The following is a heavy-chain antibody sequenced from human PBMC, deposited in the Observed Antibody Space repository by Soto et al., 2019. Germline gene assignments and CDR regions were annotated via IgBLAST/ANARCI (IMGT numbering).Heavy chain of an antibody. Sequence: QVQLVQSGAEVKKPGSSVKVSCKASGGTFSSYAISWVRQAPGQGLEWMGGIIPIFGTANYAQKFQGRVTITADESTSTAYMELSSLRSEDTAVYYCARPVSRVVVNYYYYGMYVWGQGTTVTVSS. J-gene: IGHJ6*02. V-gene: IGHV1-69*01. CDR2: IIPIFGTA. CDR3: ARPVSRVVVNYYYYGMYV. D-gene: IGHD3-22*01. CDR1: GGTFSSYA.